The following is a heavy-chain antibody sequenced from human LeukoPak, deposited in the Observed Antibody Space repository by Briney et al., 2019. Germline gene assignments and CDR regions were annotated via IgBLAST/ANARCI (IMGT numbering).Heavy chain of an antibody. V-gene: IGHV1-46*01. D-gene: IGHD6-13*01. Sequence: GASVKVSCKASGYTFTIYYMHWVRQAPGQGLEWMGIINPSGGSASYAQKFQGGVTMMRDTSTSTVYMELSSLRSEDTAVYYCARDYGHPRIAAAGFDYWGQGTLVTVSS. CDR1: GYTFTIYY. CDR2: INPSGGSA. J-gene: IGHJ4*02. CDR3: ARDYGHPRIAAAGFDY.